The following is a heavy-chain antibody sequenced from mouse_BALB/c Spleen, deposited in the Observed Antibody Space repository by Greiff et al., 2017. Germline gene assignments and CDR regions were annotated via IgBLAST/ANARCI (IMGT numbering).Heavy chain of an antibody. D-gene: IGHD2-2*01. CDR2: ISYSGST. V-gene: IGHV3-2*02. J-gene: IGHJ3*01. Sequence: EVKLVESGPGLVKPSQSLSLTCTVTGYSITSDYAWNWIRQFPGNKLEWMGYISYSGSTSYNPSLKSRISITRDTSKNQFFLQLNSVTTEDTATYYCAREGLRRRGFAYWGQGTLVTVSA. CDR1: GYSITSDYA. CDR3: AREGLRRRGFAY.